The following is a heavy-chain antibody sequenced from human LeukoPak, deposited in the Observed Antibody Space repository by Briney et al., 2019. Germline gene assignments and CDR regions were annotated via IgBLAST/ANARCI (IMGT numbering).Heavy chain of an antibody. CDR2: ISHYNGNA. CDR1: GYTFSNYG. V-gene: IGHV1-18*01. D-gene: IGHD5-12*01. CDR3: ARGWLKPYWYFDL. Sequence: ASVKVSCKASGYTFSNYGISWVRQAPGQGLEWMGWISHYNGNADYAQKLQGRVTMTTDTSTTTGYMELRSLRSDDTAVYYCARGWLKPYWYFDLWGRGTLVTVSS. J-gene: IGHJ2*01.